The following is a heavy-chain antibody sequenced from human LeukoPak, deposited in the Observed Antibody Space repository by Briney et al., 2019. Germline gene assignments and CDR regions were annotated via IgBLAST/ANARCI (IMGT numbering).Heavy chain of an antibody. V-gene: IGHV3-30*02. J-gene: IGHJ6*03. Sequence: GGSLRLSCAASGFTFSSYGMHWVRQAPGKGLEWVAFIRYDGSNKYYAGSVKGRFTISRDNSKNTLYLQMNSLRAEDTAVYYCAKGASSSWLNYYYYYMDVWGKGTTVTISS. D-gene: IGHD6-13*01. CDR3: AKGASSSWLNYYYYYMDV. CDR1: GFTFSSYG. CDR2: IRYDGSNK.